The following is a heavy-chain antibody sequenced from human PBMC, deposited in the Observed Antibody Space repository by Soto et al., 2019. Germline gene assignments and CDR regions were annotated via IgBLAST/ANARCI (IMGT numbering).Heavy chain of an antibody. V-gene: IGHV4-59*01. J-gene: IGHJ4*02. CDR1: GGSISSYY. Sequence: ETLSLTCTVSGGSISSYYWSWIRQPPGKGLELIGYMFYTGSTNYNPSLKSRVTISIDTSKNQFSLKLSSVSAADTAVYYCARVHTHWGQGTLVTVSS. CDR3: ARVHTH. CDR2: MFYTGST.